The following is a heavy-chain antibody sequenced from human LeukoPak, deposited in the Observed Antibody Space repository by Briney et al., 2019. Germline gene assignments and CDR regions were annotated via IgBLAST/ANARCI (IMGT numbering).Heavy chain of an antibody. D-gene: IGHD6-13*01. V-gene: IGHV3-7*01. CDR2: IKQDGSEK. CDR1: GFTFSSYW. CDR3: ARERQQLPQDY. Sequence: GGSLRLSCEASGFTFSSYWMSWVRQAPGKGLEWVANIKQDGSEKYYVDSVKGRFTISRDNAKNSLYLQMNSLRAEDTAVYYCARERQQLPQDYWGQGTLVTVSS. J-gene: IGHJ4*02.